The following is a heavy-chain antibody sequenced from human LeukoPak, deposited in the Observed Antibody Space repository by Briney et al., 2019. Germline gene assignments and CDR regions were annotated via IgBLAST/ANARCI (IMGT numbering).Heavy chain of an antibody. V-gene: IGHV6-1*01. J-gene: IGHJ3*02. CDR1: RDSVSSNSAA. CDR3: CHSLSGRTGAFDI. CDR2: TYYRSQWYN. Sequence: SQTLSLTCAISRDSVSSNSAAWNWIRQSPSRGLEWLGWTYYRSQWYNDYAVSVKSRITINPDTSKNQFYLQLDSVTPEDTAVYYCCHSLSGRTGAFDIWGRGTVVTVSS. D-gene: IGHD2-21*01.